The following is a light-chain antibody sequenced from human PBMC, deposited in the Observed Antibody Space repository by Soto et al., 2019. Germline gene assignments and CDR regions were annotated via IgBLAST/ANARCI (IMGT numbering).Light chain of an antibody. CDR3: HQLYCSLRT. Sequence: IVLTQSPGTLSLSPGETATLSCRASESLSPHSIAWYQQKPGQAPRLLIYGPSGRATGIPDRISGSGSGSDSTLTISGLEPADFALFCCHQLYCSLRTGGQGTKV. J-gene: IGKJ1*01. V-gene: IGKV3-20*01. CDR1: ESLSPHS. CDR2: GPS.